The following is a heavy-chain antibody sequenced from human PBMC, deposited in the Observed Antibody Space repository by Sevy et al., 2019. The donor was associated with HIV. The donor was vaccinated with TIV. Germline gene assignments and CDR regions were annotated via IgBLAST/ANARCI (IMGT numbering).Heavy chain of an antibody. J-gene: IGHJ4*02. CDR1: GFTFSSYS. Sequence: GGSLRLSCAASGFTFSSYSMNWVRQAPGKGLEWVSSISSSSSYIYYAYSVKGRFTISRDNAKNSLYLQMNSLRAEDTAVYYCASSREFPVVIKRYYFDYWGQGTLVTVSS. D-gene: IGHD3-22*01. V-gene: IGHV3-21*01. CDR3: ASSREFPVVIKRYYFDY. CDR2: ISSSSSYI.